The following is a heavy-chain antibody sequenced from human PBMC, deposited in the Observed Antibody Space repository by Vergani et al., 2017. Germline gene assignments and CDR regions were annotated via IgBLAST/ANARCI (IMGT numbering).Heavy chain of an antibody. CDR3: ARGPLYSTTWPFLLLDMDV. V-gene: IGHV4-61*02. J-gene: IGHJ6*02. CDR2: FYTGGGT. D-gene: IGHD6-13*01. Sequence: QVQLQESGPGLVRPSQTLSLTCTVFGGYISSGSYYWSWFRQPAGKGLEWIGRFYTGGGTSYNPSLKRRVTISVDTSKNQFSLQLSSVTAADTAVYYCARGPLYSTTWPFLLLDMDVWGQGTTVAVSS. CDR1: GGYISSGSYY.